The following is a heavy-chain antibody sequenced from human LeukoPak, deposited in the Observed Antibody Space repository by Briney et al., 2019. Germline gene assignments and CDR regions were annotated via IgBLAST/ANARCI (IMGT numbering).Heavy chain of an antibody. Sequence: GASVNVSCKASGYTFTGYYMHWVRQAPGQGLEWMGWINPNSGGTNYAQKFQGRVTMTRDTSISTAYMELSRLRSEDTAVYYCARGGDFWSGYPLGDYYYYMDVWGKGTTVTVSS. V-gene: IGHV1-2*02. CDR3: ARGGDFWSGYPLGDYYYYMDV. CDR1: GYTFTGYY. J-gene: IGHJ6*03. D-gene: IGHD3-3*01. CDR2: INPNSGGT.